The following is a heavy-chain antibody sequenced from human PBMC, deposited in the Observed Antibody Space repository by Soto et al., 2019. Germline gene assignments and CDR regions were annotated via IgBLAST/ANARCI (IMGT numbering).Heavy chain of an antibody. Sequence: PGGSLRLSCAASGFTFNSYSMPWVRQAPGKGLEWVAVISYDGSNKYYADSVKGRFTISRDNSKNTLYLQMNSLRAEDTALYFCARDLVATILWGIFAYWGQGALVTV. D-gene: IGHD2-8*02. V-gene: IGHV3-30*03. CDR1: GFTFNSYS. CDR3: ARDLVATILWGIFAY. CDR2: ISYDGSNK. J-gene: IGHJ4*02.